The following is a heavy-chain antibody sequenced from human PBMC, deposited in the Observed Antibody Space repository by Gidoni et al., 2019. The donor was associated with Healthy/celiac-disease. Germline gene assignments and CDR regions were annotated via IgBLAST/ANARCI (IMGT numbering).Heavy chain of an antibody. Sequence: QVQLVQSGAEVKKPGASVKVSCKASGYTFTGYYMYWVRQAPGQGLEWMGWINPNSGGTNYAQKFQGWVTMTRDTSISTAYMELSRLRSDYTAVYYCARGTGYYYYYGMDVWGQGTTVTVSS. CDR1: GYTFTGYY. J-gene: IGHJ6*02. V-gene: IGHV1-2*04. CDR3: ARGTGYYYYYGMDV. CDR2: INPNSGGT. D-gene: IGHD4-17*01.